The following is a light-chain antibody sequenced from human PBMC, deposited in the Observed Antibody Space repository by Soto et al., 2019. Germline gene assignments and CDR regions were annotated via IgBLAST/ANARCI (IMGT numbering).Light chain of an antibody. CDR2: DAP. J-gene: IGKJ1*01. Sequence: DIQMTQSPSTLSASVGDRVTISVRASQSISCGLSCYQQKPGKAPKLLIYDAPSLESGVPSRFSGSGSGTEFTLTISSLQPDDFATYYCQQYNSYAWTFGQGTKVDIK. CDR3: QQYNSYAWT. CDR1: QSISCG. V-gene: IGKV1-5*01.